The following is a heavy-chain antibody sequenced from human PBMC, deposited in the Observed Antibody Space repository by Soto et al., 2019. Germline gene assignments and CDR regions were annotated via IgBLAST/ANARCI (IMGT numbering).Heavy chain of an antibody. J-gene: IGHJ4*02. Sequence: ASVKVSCKASGYTFTTYAIHWVRQAPGQRPEWMGWINADNGHTRYSQKFQGRVTITRDTSAITAYMELSSLRSDDTAVYYCATDPHYYDTTGYCLDNWGQGTLVTVSS. CDR2: INADNGHT. V-gene: IGHV1-3*01. CDR1: GYTFTTYA. D-gene: IGHD3-22*01. CDR3: ATDPHYYDTTGYCLDN.